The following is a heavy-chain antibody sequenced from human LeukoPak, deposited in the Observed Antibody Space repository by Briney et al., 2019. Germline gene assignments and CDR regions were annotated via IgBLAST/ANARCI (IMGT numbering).Heavy chain of an antibody. CDR1: GFTFCSYT. Sequence: GGSLRLSCSAYGFTFCSYTMHWVRQAPGKGLEWVSSITSSSSYIYYADSVKGRFTISRDNAKNSLYLQMNSLRAEDTAVYYCARDTAAYYDFWSGLSNWFDPWGQGTLVTVSS. J-gene: IGHJ5*02. D-gene: IGHD3-3*01. CDR3: ARDTAAYYDFWSGLSNWFDP. V-gene: IGHV3-21*01. CDR2: ITSSSSYI.